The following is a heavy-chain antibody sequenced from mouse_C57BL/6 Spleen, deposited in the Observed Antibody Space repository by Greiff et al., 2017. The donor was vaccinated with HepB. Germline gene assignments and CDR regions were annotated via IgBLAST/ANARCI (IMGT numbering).Heavy chain of an antibody. CDR1: GYAFSSSW. CDR2: IYPGDGDT. CDR3: AREIYYYGSRGYFDY. D-gene: IGHD1-1*01. Sequence: VKLQQSGPELVKPGASVKISCKASGYAFSSSWMNWVKQRPGKGLEWIGRIYPGDGDTNYNGKFKGKATLTADKSSSTAYMQLSSLTSEDSAVYFCAREIYYYGSRGYFDYWGQGTTLTVSS. V-gene: IGHV1-82*01. J-gene: IGHJ2*01.